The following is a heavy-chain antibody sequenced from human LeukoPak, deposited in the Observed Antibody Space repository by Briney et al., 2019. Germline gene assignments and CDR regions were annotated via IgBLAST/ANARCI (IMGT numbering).Heavy chain of an antibody. V-gene: IGHV3-15*01. CDR2: IKSKTDGGTT. CDR3: TTAGYNWSPVDY. J-gene: IGHJ4*02. Sequence: GRSLRLSCAASGFTFSSYGMHWVRQAPGKGLEWVGRIKSKTDGGTTDYAAPVKGRFTISRDDPKNTLYLQMNSLKTEDTAVYYCTTAGYNWSPVDYWGQGTLVTVSS. D-gene: IGHD1-20*01. CDR1: GFTFSSYG.